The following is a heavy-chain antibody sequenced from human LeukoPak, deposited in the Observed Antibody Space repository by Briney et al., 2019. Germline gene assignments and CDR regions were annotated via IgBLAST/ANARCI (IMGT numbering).Heavy chain of an antibody. Sequence: PGGSLRLSCAASGFTFTTYAMSWVRQAPGKGLEWVSSVSDTGDRTYYADSVKGRFTISRDNSKNTLYLHMESLRADDTAVYYCAQGGGSGSDNWGQGTLVTVSS. V-gene: IGHV3-23*01. CDR2: VSDTGDRT. CDR1: GFTFTTYA. J-gene: IGHJ4*02. D-gene: IGHD3-10*01. CDR3: AQGGGSGSDN.